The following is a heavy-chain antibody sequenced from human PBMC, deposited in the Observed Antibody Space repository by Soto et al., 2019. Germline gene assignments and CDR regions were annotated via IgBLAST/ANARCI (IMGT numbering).Heavy chain of an antibody. CDR3: AAADTLNVDIAATTYHFDY. CDR2: IVVGSGNT. CDR1: GFTFTSSA. V-gene: IGHV1-58*01. D-gene: IGHD5-12*01. Sequence: SVKVSCKASGFTFTSSAVQWVRQARGQRLEWIGWIVVGSGNTNYAQKFQERVTITRDMSTSTAYMELSSLRSEDTAVYYCAAADTLNVDIAATTYHFDYWGQGTLVTVSS. J-gene: IGHJ4*02.